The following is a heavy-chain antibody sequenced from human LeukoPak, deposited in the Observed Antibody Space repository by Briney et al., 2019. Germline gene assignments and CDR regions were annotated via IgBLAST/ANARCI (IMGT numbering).Heavy chain of an antibody. V-gene: IGHV3-23*01. CDR2: ISGSGGST. J-gene: IGHJ4*02. CDR1: GFTFSSYA. Sequence: GGSLRLSCAASGFTFSSYAMSWVRQPPGRGLEWVSAISGSGGSTYYADSVKGPFTISRDHSKNTLYLQMNSLRAEDTAVYYSAKLGLDCSSTSCFPEDYWGQGTLVTVSS. CDR3: AKLGLDCSSTSCFPEDY. D-gene: IGHD2-2*01.